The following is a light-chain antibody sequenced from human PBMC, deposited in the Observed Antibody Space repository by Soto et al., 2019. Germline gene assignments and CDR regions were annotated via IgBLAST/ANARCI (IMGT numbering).Light chain of an antibody. Sequence: QSVLTQPPSVSGAPGQRVTISYTGSSSNIGAGYDVHWYQQLPGTAPKLLIYGNSNRPSGVPDRFSGSKSGTSASLAITGLQAEDEADYYCQSYDSSLSVAFGGGTKVTVL. CDR1: SSNIGAGYD. J-gene: IGLJ2*01. V-gene: IGLV1-40*01. CDR2: GNS. CDR3: QSYDSSLSVA.